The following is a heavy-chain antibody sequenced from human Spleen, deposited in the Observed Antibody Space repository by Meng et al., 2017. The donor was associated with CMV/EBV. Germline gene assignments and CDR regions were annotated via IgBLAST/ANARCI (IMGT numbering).Heavy chain of an antibody. CDR1: GGSCSGYY. Sequence: LSLTCAVYGGSCSGYYWSWIRQPPGKGLEWIGEINHSGSTNYNPSLKSRVTISVDTSKNQFSLKLSSVTAADTAVYYCAGHLRYFDYWGQGTLVTVSS. CDR3: AGHLRYFDY. J-gene: IGHJ4*02. CDR2: INHSGST. V-gene: IGHV4-34*01. D-gene: IGHD4-17*01.